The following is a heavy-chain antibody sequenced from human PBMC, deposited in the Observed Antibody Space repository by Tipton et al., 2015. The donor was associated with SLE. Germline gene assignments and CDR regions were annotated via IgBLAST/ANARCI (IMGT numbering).Heavy chain of an antibody. CDR2: INHSGST. V-gene: IGHV4-34*01. CDR3: ASLRTEYYYGSRADY. CDR1: GGSFSGYY. D-gene: IGHD3-10*01. J-gene: IGHJ4*02. Sequence: TLSLTCAVYGGSFSGYYWSWIRQPPGKGLEWIGEINHSGSTNYNPSLKSRVTISVDTSKNQFSVKLSSVTAADTAVYYCASLRTEYYYGSRADYWGQGTLVTVSS.